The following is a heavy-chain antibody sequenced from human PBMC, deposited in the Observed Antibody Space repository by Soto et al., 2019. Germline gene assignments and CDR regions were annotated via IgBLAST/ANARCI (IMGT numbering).Heavy chain of an antibody. CDR3: ASDRGGGGSGWYAGSNWFDP. CDR2: IIPIFGTA. V-gene: IGHV1-69*01. D-gene: IGHD6-19*01. CDR1: GGTFSSYA. J-gene: IGHJ5*02. Sequence: QVQLVQSGAEVKKPGSSVKVSCKASGGTFSSYAISWVRQAPGQGLEWMGGIIPIFGTANYAQKFQGRVTITADESTRTAYVEQGSLRAEDRAVYYCASDRGGGGSGWYAGSNWFDPWGQGTLVTVSS.